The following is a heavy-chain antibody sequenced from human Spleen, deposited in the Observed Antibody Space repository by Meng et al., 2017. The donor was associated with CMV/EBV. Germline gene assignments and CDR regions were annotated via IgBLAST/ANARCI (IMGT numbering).Heavy chain of an antibody. CDR3: ARLYPDTVTTYWFDP. Sequence: ASVKVSCKASGYTFTGSYMHWVRQAPGQGLVWVGWINPNTGGTNYAQKFQGRVTMTRDTSISTAYMELSRLRSDDTAVYYCARLYPDTVTTYWFDPWGQGTLVTVSS. CDR1: GYTFTGSY. V-gene: IGHV1-2*02. CDR2: INPNTGGT. D-gene: IGHD4-11*01. J-gene: IGHJ5*02.